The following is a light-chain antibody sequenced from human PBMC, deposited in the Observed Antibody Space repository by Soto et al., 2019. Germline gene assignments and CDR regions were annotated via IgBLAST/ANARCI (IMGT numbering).Light chain of an antibody. CDR2: EVS. Sequence: QSALTQPHSASGSLGQSVTVSCTGSSTDIGAYNYVSWYQQHPGKALKLIIYEVSKQPSGVPDRFSGSKSGNTASLTVSGLQVEDEADYYCTSFGASKVFVGGTKLTVL. CDR1: STDIGAYNY. V-gene: IGLV2-8*01. J-gene: IGLJ2*01. CDR3: TSFGASKV.